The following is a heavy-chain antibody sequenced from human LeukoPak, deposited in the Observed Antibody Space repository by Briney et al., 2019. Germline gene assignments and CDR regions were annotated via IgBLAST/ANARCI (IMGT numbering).Heavy chain of an antibody. J-gene: IGHJ6*02. Sequence: SETLSLTCTVSGGSISSSSYYWGWIRQPPGKGLEWIGSIYYSGSTYYNPSLKSRVTISVDTSKNQFSLKLSSVTAADTAVYYCARGEEADWNDNGMDVWGQGTTVTVSS. V-gene: IGHV4-39*07. CDR3: ARGEEADWNDNGMDV. CDR2: IYYSGST. D-gene: IGHD1-1*01. CDR1: GGSISSSSYY.